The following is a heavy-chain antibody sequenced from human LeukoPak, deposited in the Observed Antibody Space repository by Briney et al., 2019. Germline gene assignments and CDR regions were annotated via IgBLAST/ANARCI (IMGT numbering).Heavy chain of an antibody. CDR3: ARAAIYDFWSGYRPFDY. CDR1: GFTVSSNY. CDR2: IYSGGST. V-gene: IGHV3-66*01. D-gene: IGHD3-3*01. Sequence: PGGSLRLSCAASGFTVSSNYMSWVRQAPGKGLEWVSVIYSGGSTYYADSVKGRFTISRDNSKNTLYLQMNSLRAEDTAVYYCARAAIYDFWSGYRPFDYWGQGTLVTVSS. J-gene: IGHJ4*02.